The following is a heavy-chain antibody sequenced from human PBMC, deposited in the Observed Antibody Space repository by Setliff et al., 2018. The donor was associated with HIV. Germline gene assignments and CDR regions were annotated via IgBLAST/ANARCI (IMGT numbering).Heavy chain of an antibody. CDR1: GGSINTNYY. V-gene: IGHV4-39*01. Sequence: PSETLSLTCTVSGGSINTNYYWGWIRQPPGKGLEWIGCIFYSESTYYNPSLKSRVTISIDTSKNQFSLNLNSATAADTALYFCARQGGQFNWNYVVPFDPWGEGTLVTVTS. CDR2: IFYSEST. J-gene: IGHJ5*02. CDR3: ARQGGQFNWNYVVPFDP. D-gene: IGHD1-7*01.